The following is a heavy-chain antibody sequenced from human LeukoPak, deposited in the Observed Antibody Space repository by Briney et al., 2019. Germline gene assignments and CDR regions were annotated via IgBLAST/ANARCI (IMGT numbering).Heavy chain of an antibody. Sequence: GASVKVSCTVSGYTLTELSMHWVRQAPGKGLEWMGGFDPEDGETIYAQKFQGRVTMTEDTSTDTAYMELSSLRSEDTAVYYCATPRVYCSGGSCYYDYWGQGTLVTVSS. CDR3: ATPRVYCSGGSCYYDY. D-gene: IGHD2-15*01. CDR1: GYTLTELS. J-gene: IGHJ4*02. V-gene: IGHV1-24*01. CDR2: FDPEDGET.